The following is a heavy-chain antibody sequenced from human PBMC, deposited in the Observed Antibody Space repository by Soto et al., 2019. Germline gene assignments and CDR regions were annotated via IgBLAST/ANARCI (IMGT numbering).Heavy chain of an antibody. J-gene: IGHJ4*02. CDR1: GFTFCSYG. CDR2: ISYDGSNK. CDR3: AKGPQWLVSEFDY. D-gene: IGHD6-19*01. Sequence: GGSMRLSCAASGFTFCSYGMHWVRPAPGKGLEWVAVISYDGSNKYYADSVKGRFTISRDNSKNTLYLQMNSLRAEDTAVYYCAKGPQWLVSEFDYWGQGTPVTVSS. V-gene: IGHV3-30*18.